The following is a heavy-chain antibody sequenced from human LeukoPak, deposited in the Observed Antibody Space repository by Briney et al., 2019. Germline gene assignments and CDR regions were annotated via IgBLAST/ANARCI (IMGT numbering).Heavy chain of an antibody. D-gene: IGHD5-18*01. Sequence: GGSLRLSCAASGFTFSSYSMNWVRQAPGKGLEWVSSISSSSSYIYYADSVKGRFTISRDNAKNTLYLQMNSLRAEDTAVYYCARGGGYSYGSFDYWGQGTLVTVSS. CDR1: GFTFSSYS. CDR2: ISSSSSYI. CDR3: ARGGGYSYGSFDY. J-gene: IGHJ4*02. V-gene: IGHV3-21*01.